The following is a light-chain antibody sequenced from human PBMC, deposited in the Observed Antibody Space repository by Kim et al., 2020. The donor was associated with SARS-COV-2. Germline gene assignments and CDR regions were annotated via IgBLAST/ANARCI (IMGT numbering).Light chain of an antibody. CDR3: NSRDSSGNHRAL. Sequence: LGQTVRITCQGDSLRNYYASWYQQKPGQAPVLVIYDKNNRPSGIPDRFSGSSSGNTASLTITGAQAEDEADYYCNSRDSSGNHRALFGAGTQLTVL. J-gene: IGLJ7*01. V-gene: IGLV3-19*01. CDR1: SLRNYY. CDR2: DKN.